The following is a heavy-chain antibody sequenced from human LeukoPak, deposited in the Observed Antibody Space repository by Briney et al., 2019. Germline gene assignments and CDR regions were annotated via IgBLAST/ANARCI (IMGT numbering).Heavy chain of an antibody. CDR3: ARVLKGGYDWSCAFDI. J-gene: IGHJ3*02. Sequence: SETLSLTCTVSGGSISSYYWSWIRQPPGKGLEWIGYIYYSGSTNYNPSLKSRVTISVDTSKNQFSLKLSSVTAADTAVYYCARVLKGGYDWSCAFDIWGQGTMVTASS. V-gene: IGHV4-59*01. CDR2: IYYSGST. CDR1: GGSISSYY. D-gene: IGHD5-12*01.